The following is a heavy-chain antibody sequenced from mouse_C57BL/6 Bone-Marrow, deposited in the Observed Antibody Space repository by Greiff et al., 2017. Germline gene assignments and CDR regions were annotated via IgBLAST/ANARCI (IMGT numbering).Heavy chain of an antibody. D-gene: IGHD4-1*01. CDR2: ISSGSSTI. J-gene: IGHJ2*01. V-gene: IGHV5-17*01. CDR3: ARVRANWDYFDY. CDR1: GFTFSDYG. Sequence: DVKLVESGGGLVKPGGSLKLSCAASGFTFSDYGMHWVRQAPEKGLEWVAYISSGSSTIYYADTVKGRFTISRDNAKNTLFLQMTSLRSEDTAMYYCARVRANWDYFDYWGQGTTLTVSS.